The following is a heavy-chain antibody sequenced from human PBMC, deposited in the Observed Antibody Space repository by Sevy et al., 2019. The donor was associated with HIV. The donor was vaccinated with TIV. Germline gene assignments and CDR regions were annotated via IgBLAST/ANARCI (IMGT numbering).Heavy chain of an antibody. CDR1: GFTFSSYA. Sequence: GGSLRLSCAASGFTFSSYAMSWVRQAPGKGLEWVSAISGSGGSTYYADSVKGRYTISRDNSKNTLYLQMNSLRAEDTAAYYGGKFSELVWFGARGLTPSSYYYYGMDVWGQGTTVTVSS. CDR3: GKFSELVWFGARGLTPSSYYYYGMDV. V-gene: IGHV3-23*01. CDR2: ISGSGGST. J-gene: IGHJ6*02. D-gene: IGHD3-10*01.